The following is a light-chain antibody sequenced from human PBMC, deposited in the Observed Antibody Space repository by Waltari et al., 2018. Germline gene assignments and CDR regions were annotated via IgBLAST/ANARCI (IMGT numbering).Light chain of an antibody. Sequence: EIVLTQSPGTLSLSPGDRATPSCRASQSVSSSYLAWYHQKPGQAPRLLIYGASSRATGIPDRFSGSGSGTDFTLTISRLEPEDFAVYYCQQYGSSPPYTFGQVTKLEIK. V-gene: IGKV3-20*01. CDR2: GAS. CDR1: QSVSSSY. CDR3: QQYGSSPPYT. J-gene: IGKJ2*01.